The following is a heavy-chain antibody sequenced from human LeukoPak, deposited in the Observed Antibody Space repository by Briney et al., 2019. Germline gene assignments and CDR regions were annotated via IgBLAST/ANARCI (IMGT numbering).Heavy chain of an antibody. V-gene: IGHV3-23*01. J-gene: IGHJ3*01. CDR2: ILDNGGRT. CDR1: GFSLRSYA. D-gene: IGHD5-12*01. CDR3: AKDAGYDDAFDV. Sequence: GGSLRLSCAASGFSLRSYAMSWVRPAPGKGLEWVSGILDNGGRTFYADSVKGRFTISRDNSKNTLYLQINSLRAEDTAVYYCAKDAGYDDAFDVWGQGTMVTVSS.